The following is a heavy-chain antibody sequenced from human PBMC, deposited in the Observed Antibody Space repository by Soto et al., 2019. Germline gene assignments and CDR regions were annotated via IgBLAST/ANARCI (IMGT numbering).Heavy chain of an antibody. CDR3: ARQVLSRYGLFDP. D-gene: IGHD1-20*01. J-gene: IGHJ5*02. CDR2: IYYSGST. V-gene: IGHV4-39*01. CDR1: GGSISSSSYY. Sequence: PSETLSLTCTVSGGSISSSSYYWGWIRQPPGKGLEWIGSIYYSGSTYYNPSLKSRVTMSVDTSKNQFSLKLSSVTAADTAVYYCARQVLSRYGLFDPWGQGTLVTVPQ.